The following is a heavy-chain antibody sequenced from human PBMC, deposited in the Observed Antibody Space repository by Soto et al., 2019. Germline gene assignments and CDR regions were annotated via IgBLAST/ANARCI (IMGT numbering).Heavy chain of an antibody. Sequence: SETLSLTCTVSGGSIRSYYWSWIRQPPGRGLEWIGYIYYSGSTNYNPSLKSRVTISVDTSKNQFSLKLSSVTAADTAVYYCAREVAAYRYYFDYWGQGTLVTVSS. J-gene: IGHJ4*02. D-gene: IGHD6-19*01. CDR2: IYYSGST. CDR3: AREVAAYRYYFDY. V-gene: IGHV4-59*01. CDR1: GGSIRSYY.